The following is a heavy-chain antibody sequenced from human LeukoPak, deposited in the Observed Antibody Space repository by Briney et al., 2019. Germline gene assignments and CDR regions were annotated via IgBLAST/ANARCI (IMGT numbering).Heavy chain of an antibody. V-gene: IGHV3-9*01. Sequence: GGSLRLSCAASGFTFDDYAMQWVRQAPGKGLEWVSGISWNSGSIGYADSVKGRFTISRDNAKNSLYLQMNSLRAEDTALYYCAKGSTVTTLFDYWGQGTLVTVSS. D-gene: IGHD4-17*01. J-gene: IGHJ4*02. CDR2: ISWNSGSI. CDR1: GFTFDDYA. CDR3: AKGSTVTTLFDY.